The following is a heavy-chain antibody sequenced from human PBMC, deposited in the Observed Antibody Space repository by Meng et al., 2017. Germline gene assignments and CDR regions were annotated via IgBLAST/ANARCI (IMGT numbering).Heavy chain of an antibody. CDR1: GFIVSNYG. V-gene: IGHV3-30*03. CDR3: ARDFDY. CDR2: IKNDGSRK. Sequence: QVQVVGSGGAVVPPVTSPTLSFAVSGFIVSNYGMHWVRQAPGKGLDGVACIKNDGSRKYYLGSVRGRFTISRDNSKNTLYLEMNSLRSEDTALYYCARDFDYWGQGTLVTVSS. J-gene: IGHJ4*02.